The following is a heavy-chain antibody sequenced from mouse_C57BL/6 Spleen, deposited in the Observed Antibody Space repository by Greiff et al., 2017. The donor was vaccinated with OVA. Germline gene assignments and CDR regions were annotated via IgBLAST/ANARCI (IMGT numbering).Heavy chain of an antibody. J-gene: IGHJ1*03. D-gene: IGHD1-1*01. Sequence: EVQVVESGAGLVQPKGSVKLSCAASGFTFNTYAMHWVRQAPGKGLEWVARLRSKSSNYATYYADSVKDRLTISRDDSQSMLYLQMNNLKTEDTAMYYCVRDGITTVGYYDVWGTGTTVTVSS. CDR3: VRDGITTVGYYDV. CDR2: LRSKSSNYAT. V-gene: IGHV10-3*01. CDR1: GFTFNTYA.